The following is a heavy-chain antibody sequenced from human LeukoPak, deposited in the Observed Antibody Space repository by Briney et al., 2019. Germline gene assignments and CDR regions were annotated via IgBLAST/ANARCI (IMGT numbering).Heavy chain of an antibody. CDR3: AREGTAGTNLNWFDP. CDR1: GGSISSYY. CDR2: ISYSGST. V-gene: IGHV4-59*01. J-gene: IGHJ5*02. Sequence: SETLSLTCTVSGGSISSYYWSWIRQPPGKGLDWIGYISYSGSTNFNPSLKSRVTISVDTSKNQFSLKLSSVTAADTAVYYCAREGTAGTNLNWFDPWGQGTLVTVSS. D-gene: IGHD1-1*01.